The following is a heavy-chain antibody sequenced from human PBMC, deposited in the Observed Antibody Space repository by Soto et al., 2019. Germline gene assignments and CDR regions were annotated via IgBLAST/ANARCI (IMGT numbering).Heavy chain of an antibody. D-gene: IGHD6-13*01. CDR3: ATLAGYSSSWYQYYGMDV. V-gene: IGHV4-4*07. CDR2: IYTSGST. CDR1: GGSISSYY. J-gene: IGHJ6*02. Sequence: SETLSLTCTVSGGSISSYYWSWIRQPAGKGLEWIGRIYTSGSTNYNPSLKSRVTMSVDTSKNQFSLKLSSVTAADTAVYYCATLAGYSSSWYQYYGMDVWGQGTTVTVSS.